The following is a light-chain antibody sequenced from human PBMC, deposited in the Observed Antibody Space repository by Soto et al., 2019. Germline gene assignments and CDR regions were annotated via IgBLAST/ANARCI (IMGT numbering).Light chain of an antibody. Sequence: QSVLTQPPSVSAAPGQTVTISCSGSSSNIGNNYVSWYQQLPGTAPKLLIYENNKRPSGIPDRFSGSKSGTSATLGITGLQTGDEADYYCGTWDSSLSASLVVFGGGTKLTVL. J-gene: IGLJ2*01. V-gene: IGLV1-51*02. CDR3: GTWDSSLSASLVV. CDR1: SSNIGNNY. CDR2: ENN.